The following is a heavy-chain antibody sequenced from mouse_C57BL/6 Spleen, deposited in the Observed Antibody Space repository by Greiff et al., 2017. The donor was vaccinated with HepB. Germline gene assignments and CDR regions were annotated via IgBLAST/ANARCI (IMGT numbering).Heavy chain of an antibody. CDR3: ARSPTTVVAYYYAMDY. CDR2: IDPSDSYT. D-gene: IGHD1-1*01. V-gene: IGHV1-59*01. CDR1: GYTFTSYW. J-gene: IGHJ4*01. Sequence: QVQLQQPGAELVRPGTSVKLSCKASGYTFTSYWMHWVKQRPGQGLEWIGVIDPSDSYTNYNQKFKGKATLTVDTSSSTAYMQLSSLTSEDSAVYYCARSPTTVVAYYYAMDYWCQGTSVTVSS.